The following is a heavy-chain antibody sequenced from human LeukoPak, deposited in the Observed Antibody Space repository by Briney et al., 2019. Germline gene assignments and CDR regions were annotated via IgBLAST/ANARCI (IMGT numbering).Heavy chain of an antibody. J-gene: IGHJ4*02. CDR1: GYSFTSYW. D-gene: IGHD2-15*01. V-gene: IGHV5-51*01. CDR3: ARLAPYRSGGSCYLDY. Sequence: GESLKISCKGSGYSFTSYWIGWVRQMPGKGLEWMGIIYPGDSDTRYSPSFQGQVTISADKSISTAYLQWSSLKASDTAMYYCARLAPYRSGGSCYLDYWGQGTLVTVSS. CDR2: IYPGDSDT.